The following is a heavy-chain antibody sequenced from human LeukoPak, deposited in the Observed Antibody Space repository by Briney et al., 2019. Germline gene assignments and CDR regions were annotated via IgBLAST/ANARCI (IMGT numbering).Heavy chain of an antibody. D-gene: IGHD3-3*01. J-gene: IGHJ4*02. V-gene: IGHV3-23*01. CDR2: ISWSGGTT. CDR1: GFTFSSYA. CDR3: AKRVLEETYYEFWSGYVN. Sequence: GGSLRLSRAASGFTFSSYAMSWVRQAPGKGLEWVSTISWSGGTTHYADSVKGRFTISRDNSKNTLYLQMNSLRAEDTAVYYCAKRVLEETYYEFWSGYVNWDQGTLVTVSS.